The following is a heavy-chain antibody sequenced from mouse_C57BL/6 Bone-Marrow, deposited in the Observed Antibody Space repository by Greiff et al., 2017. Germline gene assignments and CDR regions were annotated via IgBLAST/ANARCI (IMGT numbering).Heavy chain of an antibody. Sequence: EVQLQQSGAELVRPGASVKLSCTASGFNIKDDYMHWVKQRPEQGLEWIGWIDPENGDPEYASKFQGKATITADTSSNTAYLQLSSLTSEDTAVYYCTTRYYAMDYWGQGTSVTVSS. V-gene: IGHV14-4*01. J-gene: IGHJ4*01. CDR1: GFNIKDDY. CDR3: TTRYYAMDY. CDR2: IDPENGDP.